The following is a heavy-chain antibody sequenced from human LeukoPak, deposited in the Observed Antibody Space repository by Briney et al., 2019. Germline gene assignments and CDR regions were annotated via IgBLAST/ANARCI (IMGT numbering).Heavy chain of an antibody. CDR1: GYTFTGYY. D-gene: IGHD2-2*01. CDR3: ARLLGYCSSTSCYAGVRGFPNMDV. V-gene: IGHV1-2*02. Sequence: GASVKVSCKASGYTFTGYYMHWVRQAPGQGLEWMGWINPNSGGTNYAQKFQGRVTMTRDTSISTAYMELSRLRSDDTAVYYCARLLGYCSSTSCYAGVRGFPNMDVWGKGTTVTVSS. J-gene: IGHJ6*03. CDR2: INPNSGGT.